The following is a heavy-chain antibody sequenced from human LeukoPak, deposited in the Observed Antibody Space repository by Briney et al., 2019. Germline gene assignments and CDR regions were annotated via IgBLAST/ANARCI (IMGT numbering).Heavy chain of an antibody. V-gene: IGHV3-30*04. CDR1: GFTFSSYA. CDR2: ISYDGSNK. CDR3: ARATGHNFDY. Sequence: GGSLRLSCAASGFTFSSYAMHWVRQAPGKGLEWVAVISYDGSNKYYADSVKGRFTISRDNSKNTLYLQMNSLRAEDTAVYYCARATGHNFDYRGQGTLVTVSS. J-gene: IGHJ4*02. D-gene: IGHD2-8*02.